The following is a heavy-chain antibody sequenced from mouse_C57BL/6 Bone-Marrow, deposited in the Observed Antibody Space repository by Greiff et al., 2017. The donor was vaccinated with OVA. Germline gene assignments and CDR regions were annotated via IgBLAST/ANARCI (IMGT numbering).Heavy chain of an antibody. CDR1: GFNIKDDY. D-gene: IGHD1-1*01. V-gene: IGHV14-4*01. CDR3: TTYYGSSSFDY. J-gene: IGHJ2*01. CDR2: IDPENGDT. Sequence: VQLKESGAELVRPGASVKLSCTASGFNIKDDYMHWVKQRPEQGLEWIGWIDPENGDTEYASKFQGKATITADTSSNTAYLQLSSLTSEDTAVYYCTTYYGSSSFDYWGQGTTLTVSS.